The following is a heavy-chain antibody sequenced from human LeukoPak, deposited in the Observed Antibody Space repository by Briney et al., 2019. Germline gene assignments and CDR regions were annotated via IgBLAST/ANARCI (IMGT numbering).Heavy chain of an antibody. D-gene: IGHD3-3*01. CDR1: GFTFSDYY. J-gene: IGHJ5*02. V-gene: IGHV3-11*01. CDR2: ISSSGSTI. Sequence: GGSLRLSCAASGFTFSDYYMSWIRQAPGKGLGWVSYISSSGSTIYYADSVKGRFTISGDNAKNSLYLQMNSLRAEDTAVYYCARGDDFWSGYPLNWFDPWGQGTLVTVSS. CDR3: ARGDDFWSGYPLNWFDP.